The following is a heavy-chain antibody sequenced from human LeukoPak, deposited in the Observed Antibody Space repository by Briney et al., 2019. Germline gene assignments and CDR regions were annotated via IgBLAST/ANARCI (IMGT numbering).Heavy chain of an antibody. V-gene: IGHV3-23*01. CDR1: GFTFSSFA. CDR2: IINSGGST. CDR3: AKDLGQLRFFGPSRPNWFDP. D-gene: IGHD3-3*01. Sequence: GGSLRLSCAASGFTFSSFAMSWVRQAPGKGLEWVSAIINSGGSTYYADSVKGRFTISRDNSKNTLYLQMNSLRAEDTAVYYCAKDLGQLRFFGPSRPNWFDPWGQGTLVTVSS. J-gene: IGHJ5*02.